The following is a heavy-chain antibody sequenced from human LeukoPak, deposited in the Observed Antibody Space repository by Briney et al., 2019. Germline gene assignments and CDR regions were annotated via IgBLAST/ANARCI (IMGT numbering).Heavy chain of an antibody. D-gene: IGHD6-13*01. CDR1: GGTFSSYA. CDR3: ARAYSSSWYQPPYFDY. J-gene: IGHJ4*02. CDR2: IIPILGIA. Sequence: ASVKVSCKASGGTFSSYAISWVRQAPGQGLEWMGRIIPILGIANYAQKFQGRVTITADKSTSTAYMELSSLRSEDTAVYYCARAYSSSWYQPPYFDYWGQGTLVTVSS. V-gene: IGHV1-69*04.